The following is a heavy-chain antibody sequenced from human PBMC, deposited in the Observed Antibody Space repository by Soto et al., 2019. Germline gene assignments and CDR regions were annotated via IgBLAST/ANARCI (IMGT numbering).Heavy chain of an antibody. CDR3: AKEGVAAAGTDAHYYGMDV. D-gene: IGHD6-13*01. J-gene: IGHJ6*02. CDR1: GFTFSSYG. Sequence: QVQLVESGGGVVQPGRSLRLSCAASGFTFSSYGMHWVRQAPGKGLEWVAVISYDGSNKYYADSVKGRFTISRDNSKNTLYPQMNSLRAEDTAVYYCAKEGVAAAGTDAHYYGMDVWGQGTTVTVSS. CDR2: ISYDGSNK. V-gene: IGHV3-30*18.